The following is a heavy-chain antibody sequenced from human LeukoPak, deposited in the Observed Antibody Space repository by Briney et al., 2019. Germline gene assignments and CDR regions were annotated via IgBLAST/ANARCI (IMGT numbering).Heavy chain of an antibody. V-gene: IGHV3-30*04. Sequence: GGSLRLSCAGSGFTYSSYAMHWVRQAPGKGLEWVAVISYDGSDKSYADSVRGRFTISRDNSMNTLFMQINSLGAEDTAVYYCARDDYDSTGYYPGGYYYGVDVWGQGTTVPSP. J-gene: IGHJ6*02. CDR3: ARDDYDSTGYYPGGYYYGVDV. D-gene: IGHD3-22*01. CDR2: ISYDGSDK. CDR1: GFTYSSYA.